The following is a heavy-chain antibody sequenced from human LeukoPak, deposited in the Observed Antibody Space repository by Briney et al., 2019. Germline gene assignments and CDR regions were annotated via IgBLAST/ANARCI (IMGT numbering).Heavy chain of an antibody. J-gene: IGHJ6*03. CDR2: IYYSGST. D-gene: IGHD5-24*01. CDR1: CGSISSYY. Sequence: SETLSLTCTVSCGSISSYYWSWMRQPPGKGLEWIGYIYYSGSTNYNPSLKSRVTISVDTSKNQFSLKLSSVTAADTAVYYCASGRDGYNDYYYYYMDVWGKGTTVTVSS. V-gene: IGHV4-59*01. CDR3: ASGRDGYNDYYYYYMDV.